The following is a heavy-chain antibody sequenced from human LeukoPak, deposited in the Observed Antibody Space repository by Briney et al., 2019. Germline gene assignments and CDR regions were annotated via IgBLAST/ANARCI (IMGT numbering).Heavy chain of an antibody. J-gene: IGHJ4*02. CDR3: ARTGYSSGWSSPIDY. D-gene: IGHD6-19*01. CDR1: GYTFTGYA. V-gene: IGHV7-4-1*02. Sequence: ASVKVSCKASGYTFTGYAMNWVRQAPGQGLEWMGWINTNTGSPTYAQGFTGRFVFSLDTSVSTAYLQISSLKAEDTAVYYCARTGYSSGWSSPIDYWGQATLVTVSS. CDR2: INTNTGSP.